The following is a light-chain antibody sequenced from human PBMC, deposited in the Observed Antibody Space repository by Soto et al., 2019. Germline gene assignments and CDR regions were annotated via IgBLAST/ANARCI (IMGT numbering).Light chain of an antibody. Sequence: EIVLTQSPGTLSLSPGERATLSCRASQSVSSSYLAWYQQKPGQAPRLLIYGASGRATSIPDRFSGSGSGTDFTLTISRLEPEDFAVYYCQQYGSSPYFTFGPGTKVDIK. J-gene: IGKJ3*01. CDR1: QSVSSSY. CDR2: GAS. CDR3: QQYGSSPYFT. V-gene: IGKV3-20*01.